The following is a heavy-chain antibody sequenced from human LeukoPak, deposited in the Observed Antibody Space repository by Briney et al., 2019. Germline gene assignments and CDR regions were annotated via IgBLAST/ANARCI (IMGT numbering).Heavy chain of an antibody. CDR3: ARRSLDYGDFNWSDP. CDR1: GFSFRTYG. Sequence: PGGSLRLSCAASGFSFRTYGMHWVRQAPGKGLDWVAFIQYDGSNKYYSDSVKGRFTISRDNSKNTLYLQMNSLRAEDTAVYYCARRSLDYGDFNWSDPWGQGTLVTVSS. D-gene: IGHD4-17*01. V-gene: IGHV3-30*02. J-gene: IGHJ5*02. CDR2: IQYDGSNK.